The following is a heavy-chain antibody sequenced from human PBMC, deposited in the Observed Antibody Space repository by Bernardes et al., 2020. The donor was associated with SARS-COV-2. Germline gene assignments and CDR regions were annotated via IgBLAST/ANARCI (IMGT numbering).Heavy chain of an antibody. J-gene: IGHJ6*02. CDR2: IYYSGST. CDR3: ARDSGYDRGYYYYYGMDV. V-gene: IGHV4-39*02. CDR1: GGSISSSSYY. Sequence: ETLSLTCTVSGGSISSSSYYWGWIRQPPGKGLEWIGSIYYSGSTYYNPSLKSRVTISVDTSKNQFSLKLSSVTAADTAVYYCARDSGYDRGYYYYYGMDVWGQGTTVTVSS. D-gene: IGHD5-12*01.